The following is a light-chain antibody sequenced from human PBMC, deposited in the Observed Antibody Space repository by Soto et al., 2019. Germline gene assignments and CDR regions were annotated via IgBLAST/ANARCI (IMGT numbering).Light chain of an antibody. CDR2: EVS. V-gene: IGLV2-8*01. J-gene: IGLJ1*01. CDR3: SSYAGSNNVYV. CDR1: SSDVGGYNY. Sequence: QSALTQPPSASGSPGQSVTISCTGTSSDVGGYNYVSWYQQHPGKAPKLMIYEVSKRPSGVPDRVSGSKSVNTASLTVSGLQAEYEADYYCSSYAGSNNVYVFGTGTKLTVL.